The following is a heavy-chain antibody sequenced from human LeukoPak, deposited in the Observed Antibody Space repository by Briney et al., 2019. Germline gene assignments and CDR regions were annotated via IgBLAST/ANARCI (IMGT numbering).Heavy chain of an antibody. J-gene: IGHJ4*02. V-gene: IGHV3-7*01. Sequence: AGGSLRLSCAASEFTFSSYWMSWVRQAPGKGLEWVANRKQDGSEKYYEDSVKGRFTISRDNAKNSLYLQMNSLRAEDTAVYYCARLDILTGYYLLIYWGQGTLVTVSS. CDR2: RKQDGSEK. D-gene: IGHD3-9*01. CDR1: EFTFSSYW. CDR3: ARLDILTGYYLLIY.